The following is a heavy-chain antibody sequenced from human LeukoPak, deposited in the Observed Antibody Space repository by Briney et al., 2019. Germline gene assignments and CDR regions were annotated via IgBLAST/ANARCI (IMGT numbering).Heavy chain of an antibody. V-gene: IGHV3-21*01. CDR3: ARHDYRFNWFDP. D-gene: IGHD4-11*01. J-gene: IGHJ5*02. CDR1: GFTFSSYS. Sequence: GGSLRLSCAASGFTFSSYSMNWVRQAPGKGLEWVSSISSSSSYIYYADSVKGRFTISRDNAKNSLYLQMNSLRAEDTAVYYCARHDYRFNWFDPWGQGTLVTVSS. CDR2: ISSSSSYI.